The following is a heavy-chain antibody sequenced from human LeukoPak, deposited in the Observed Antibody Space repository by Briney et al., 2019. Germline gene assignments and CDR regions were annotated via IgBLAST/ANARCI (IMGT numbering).Heavy chain of an antibody. CDR2: IKQDGSTK. D-gene: IGHD2-21*01. CDR1: RLTFSNSY. CDR3: AKDRGPYVAIDNNWFDP. Sequence: GGSLRLSCEVSRLTFSNSYLTWVRQAPEKGLEWLANIKQDGSTKAYSDSVKGRFTVSGDNAKNSMYLQMNSLRAEDTAVYYCAKDRGPYVAIDNNWFDPWGQGTLVTVSS. J-gene: IGHJ5*02. V-gene: IGHV3-7*01.